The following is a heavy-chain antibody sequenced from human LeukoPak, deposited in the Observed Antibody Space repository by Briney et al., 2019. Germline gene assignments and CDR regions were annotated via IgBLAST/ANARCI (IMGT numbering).Heavy chain of an antibody. CDR1: GFTFDDYA. V-gene: IGHV3-9*03. CDR3: ATFTAAEDY. CDR2: ISWNSGSI. J-gene: IGHJ4*02. Sequence: RSGGSLRLSCAASGFTFDDYAMHWVRQAPGKGLEWVSGISWNSGSIGYADSVKGRFTISRDNAKNSLYLQMNSPRAEDVALYYCATFTAAEDYWGQGTLVTVSS. D-gene: IGHD6-13*01.